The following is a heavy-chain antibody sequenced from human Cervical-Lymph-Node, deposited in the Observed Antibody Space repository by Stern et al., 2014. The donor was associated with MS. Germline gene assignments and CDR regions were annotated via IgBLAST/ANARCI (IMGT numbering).Heavy chain of an antibody. D-gene: IGHD6-19*01. CDR1: GYSSTSYW. Sequence: EVQLEESGAEVEKPGESLTIFCKGSGYSSTSYWIGWVSQVPGKGLEWMGIIYPGDSDTRYSPSFQGQVTISADKSIRTASLQWSSLKASDTAMYYCARHCAKREQCAFDYCGQGTLVTASS. CDR2: IYPGDSDT. J-gene: IGHJ4*02. V-gene: IGHV5-51*01. CDR3: ARHCAKREQCAFDY.